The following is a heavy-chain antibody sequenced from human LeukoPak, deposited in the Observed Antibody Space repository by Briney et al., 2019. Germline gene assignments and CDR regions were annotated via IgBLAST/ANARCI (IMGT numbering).Heavy chain of an antibody. D-gene: IGHD3-9*01. CDR1: GFTFSSYA. V-gene: IGHV3-23*01. J-gene: IGHJ6*02. CDR3: ARESPSYDILTGYYTNGMDV. Sequence: PGGSLRLSCAASGFTFSSYAMSWVRQAPGKGLEWVSAISGSGGSTYYADSVKGRFTISRDNSKNTLYLQMNSLRAEDTAVYYCARESPSYDILTGYYTNGMDVWGQGTTVTVSS. CDR2: ISGSGGST.